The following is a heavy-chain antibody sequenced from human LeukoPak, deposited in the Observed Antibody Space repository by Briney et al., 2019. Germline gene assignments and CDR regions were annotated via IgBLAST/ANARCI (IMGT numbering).Heavy chain of an antibody. CDR3: AKDWAIGSSGWYGFDY. CDR1: GFTFSSYG. D-gene: IGHD6-19*01. CDR2: IWYDGSNK. Sequence: GGSLRLSCAASGFTFSSYGMHWVRQASGKGLEWVAVIWYDGSNKYYADSVKGRFTISRDNSKNTLYLQMNSLRAEDTAVYYCAKDWAIGSSGWYGFDYWGQGTLVTVSS. J-gene: IGHJ4*02. V-gene: IGHV3-33*06.